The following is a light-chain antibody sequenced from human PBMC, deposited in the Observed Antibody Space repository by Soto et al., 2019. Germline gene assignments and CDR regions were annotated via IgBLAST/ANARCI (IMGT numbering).Light chain of an antibody. Sequence: IQIIQSPYTLSATAGDRVTITCRASQSISSWLAWYQHKPGKAPKLLIYDASNLDSGVPSRFSGSGSGTEFSLTISNLQPDECPTYYCQPYENYWTFCQGPML. J-gene: IGKJ1*01. V-gene: IGKV1-5*01. CDR2: DAS. CDR3: QPYENYWT. CDR1: QSISSW.